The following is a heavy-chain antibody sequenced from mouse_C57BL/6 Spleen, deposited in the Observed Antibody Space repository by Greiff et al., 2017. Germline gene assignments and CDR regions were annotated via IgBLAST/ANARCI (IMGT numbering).Heavy chain of an antibody. D-gene: IGHD1-1*01. V-gene: IGHV1-80*01. CDR1: GYAFSSYW. CDR3: ARNGVAPYAMDY. Sequence: QVQLQQSGAELVKPGASVKISCKASGYAFSSYWMNWVKQRPGKGLEWIGQIYPGDGDTNYNGKFKGKATLTADKSSSTAYMQLSSLTSEDSAVYFCARNGVAPYAMDYWGQGTSVTVSS. CDR2: IYPGDGDT. J-gene: IGHJ4*01.